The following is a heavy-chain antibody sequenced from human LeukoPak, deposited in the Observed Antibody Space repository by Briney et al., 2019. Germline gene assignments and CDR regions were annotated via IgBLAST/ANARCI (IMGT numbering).Heavy chain of an antibody. CDR3: ARHWVVTPNY. V-gene: IGHV4-39*01. Sequence: SETLSLTCIVSGGSISNSSYYWGWIRQPPGTGLEWIGSIYYSGSAYYNPSLKSRVTISVDTSKDQFSLKLTSVTAADTAVYYCARHWVVTPNYWGQGTLVTVSS. CDR1: GGSISNSSYY. D-gene: IGHD4-23*01. J-gene: IGHJ4*02. CDR2: IYYSGSA.